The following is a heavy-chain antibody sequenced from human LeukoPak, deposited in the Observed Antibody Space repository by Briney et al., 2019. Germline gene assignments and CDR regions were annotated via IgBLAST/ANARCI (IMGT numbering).Heavy chain of an antibody. CDR3: ALGMYSSARRFDY. Sequence: GESLKISCKGSGYSFTRYWIGWVRQMPGKGLEWMGIIYPGDSDTRYTPSLQGQVTISADKSISTAYLQWSSLKASDTAMHFCALGMYSSARRFDYWGQGTLVTVSS. D-gene: IGHD3-22*01. J-gene: IGHJ4*02. CDR2: IYPGDSDT. CDR1: GYSFTRYW. V-gene: IGHV5-51*01.